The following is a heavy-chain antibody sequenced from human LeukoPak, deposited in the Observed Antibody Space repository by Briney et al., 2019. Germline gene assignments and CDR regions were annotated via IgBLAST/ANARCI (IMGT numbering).Heavy chain of an antibody. J-gene: IGHJ3*02. Sequence: PGGSLRLSCAASGFTFSSYAMHWVRQAPGKGLEWVAVISYDGSNKYYADSVKGRFTTSRDNAKNALHLQMNSLTAEDTAVYYCVLDLFSSFAFDIWGQGTMVTVSS. V-gene: IGHV3-30-3*01. CDR3: VLDLFSSFAFDI. D-gene: IGHD3/OR15-3a*01. CDR1: GFTFSSYA. CDR2: ISYDGSNK.